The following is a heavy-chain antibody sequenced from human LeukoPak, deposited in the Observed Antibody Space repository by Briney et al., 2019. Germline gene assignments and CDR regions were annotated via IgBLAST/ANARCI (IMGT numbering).Heavy chain of an antibody. CDR2: IVVGSGNT. CDR1: GFTFTSSA. Sequence: GASVKVSCKASGFTFTSSATQWVRQARGQRLEWIGWIVVGSGNTNYAQKFQERVTITRDMSTSTAYMELSSLRSEDTAVYYCAASSSGWDYYMDVWGKGTTVTVSS. V-gene: IGHV1-58*02. J-gene: IGHJ6*03. CDR3: AASSSGWDYYMDV. D-gene: IGHD6-19*01.